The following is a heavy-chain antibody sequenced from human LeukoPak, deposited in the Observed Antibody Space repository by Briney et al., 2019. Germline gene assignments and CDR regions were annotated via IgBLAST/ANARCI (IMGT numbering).Heavy chain of an antibody. Sequence: GASVKVSCKVSGYTLAELSMHWVRQAPGQGLEWMGRINPGSGGTNYAQKFQGRVAMTRDTSISTAYMELSRLRSDDTAVYYCAREQGGSGTYGVDYWGQGTLVTVSS. CDR1: GYTLAELS. D-gene: IGHD1-26*01. J-gene: IGHJ4*02. V-gene: IGHV1-2*06. CDR3: AREQGGSGTYGVDY. CDR2: INPGSGGT.